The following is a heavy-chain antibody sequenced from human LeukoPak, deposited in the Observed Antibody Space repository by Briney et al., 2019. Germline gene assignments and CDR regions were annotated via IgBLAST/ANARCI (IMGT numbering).Heavy chain of an antibody. D-gene: IGHD1-20*01. CDR1: GGTFSSYA. CDR2: IIPIFGTA. CDR3: ARANNWNDGGNFDY. V-gene: IGHV1-69*05. J-gene: IGHJ4*02. Sequence: ASVKVSCKASGGTFSSYAISWVRQAPGQGLGWMGGIIPIFGTANYAQKFQGRVTITTDESTSTAYMELSSLRSEDTAVYYCARANNWNDGGNFDYWGQGTLVAVSS.